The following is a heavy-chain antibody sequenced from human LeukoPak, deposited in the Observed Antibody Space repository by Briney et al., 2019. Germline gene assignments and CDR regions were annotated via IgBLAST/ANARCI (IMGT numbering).Heavy chain of an antibody. V-gene: IGHV3-48*03. CDR3: ARDLGYCSSTSCYEGDH. J-gene: IGHJ4*02. CDR1: GFTFSSYG. D-gene: IGHD2-2*01. Sequence: GGSLRLSCAASGFTFSSYGMNWVRQAPGKGLEWVSYISSSGSTIYYADSVKGRFTISRDNAKNSLYLQMNSLRAEDTAVYYCARDLGYCSSTSCYEGDHWDQGTLVTVSS. CDR2: ISSSGSTI.